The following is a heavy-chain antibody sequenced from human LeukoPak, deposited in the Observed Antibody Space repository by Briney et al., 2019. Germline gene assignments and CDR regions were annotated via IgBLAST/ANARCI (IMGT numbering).Heavy chain of an antibody. CDR1: GFTFSSYW. CDR2: IKQDGSEK. CDR3: ARVSATVIPLFDY. D-gene: IGHD4-17*01. Sequence: PGGSLRLSCAASGFTFSSYWMSWVRQAPGKGLEWVVNIKQDGSEKYYVDSGKGRLTISRDNAKNSLYLQMNSLRAEDTAVYYCARVSATVIPLFDYWGQGALVTVSS. V-gene: IGHV3-7*01. J-gene: IGHJ4*02.